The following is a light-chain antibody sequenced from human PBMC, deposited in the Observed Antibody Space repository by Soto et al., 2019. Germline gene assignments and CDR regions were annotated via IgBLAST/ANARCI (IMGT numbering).Light chain of an antibody. CDR2: DVS. V-gene: IGLV2-11*01. CDR1: SSDVGGYNY. CDR3: CSHAGSNSPYV. J-gene: IGLJ1*01. Sequence: QSLLTQPRSVSGSPGQSVTISCTGTSSDVGGYNYVSWYQKHPGQAPKLLIYDVSERPSGVPDRFSGSKSGNTASLTISGLQIEDESDYFCCSHAGSNSPYVFGSGTKVTVL.